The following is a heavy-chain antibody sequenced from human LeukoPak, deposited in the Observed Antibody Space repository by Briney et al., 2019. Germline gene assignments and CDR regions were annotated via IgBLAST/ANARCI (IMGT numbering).Heavy chain of an antibody. Sequence: ASVKVSCKASGYTFTGCYMHWVRQAPGQGLEWMGWINPNSGGTNYAQKFQGRVTMTRDTSISTAYMELSRLRSDDTAVYYCARDLGGGIGSLFNWGQGTLVTVSS. CDR2: INPNSGGT. V-gene: IGHV1-2*02. CDR3: ARDLGGGIGSLFN. D-gene: IGHD2-15*01. CDR1: GYTFTGCY. J-gene: IGHJ4*02.